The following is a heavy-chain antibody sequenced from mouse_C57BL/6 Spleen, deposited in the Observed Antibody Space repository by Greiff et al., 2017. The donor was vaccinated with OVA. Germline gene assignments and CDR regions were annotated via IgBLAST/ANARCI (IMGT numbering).Heavy chain of an antibody. CDR1: GYAFSSSW. D-gene: IGHD1-1*01. V-gene: IGHV1-82*01. J-gene: IGHJ2*01. CDR3: ASYYGSSSYYFDY. Sequence: VKLVESGPELVKPGASVKISCKASGYAFSSSWMNWVKQRPGKGLEWIGRIYPGDGDTNYNGKFKGKATLTADKSSSTAYMQLSSLTSEDSAVYFCASYYGSSSYYFDYWGQGTTLTVSS. CDR2: IYPGDGDT.